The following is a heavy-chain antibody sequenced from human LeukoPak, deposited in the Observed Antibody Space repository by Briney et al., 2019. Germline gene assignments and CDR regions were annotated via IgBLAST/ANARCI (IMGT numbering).Heavy chain of an antibody. CDR2: TYYRSKWYN. CDR3: ARDLSSIFGVVITYNITWFDP. J-gene: IGHJ5*02. V-gene: IGHV6-1*01. D-gene: IGHD3-3*01. Sequence: SQTLSLTCAISGDSVSSNSAAWNWIRQSPSRGLEWLGRTYYRSKWYNDYAVSVKSRITINPDTSKNQFSLQLNSVTPEDTAVYYCARDLSSIFGVVITYNITWFDPWGQGTLVTVSS. CDR1: GDSVSSNSAA.